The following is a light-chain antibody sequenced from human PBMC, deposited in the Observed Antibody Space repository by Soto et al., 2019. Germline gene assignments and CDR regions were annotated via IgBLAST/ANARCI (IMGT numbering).Light chain of an antibody. Sequence: DIQMTQSPSTLSASVGDRVTITCRASQSISSWLAWYQQKPGKAPKLLIYKASSLEGGVPSRFSGSGSGTXXTLXXSILLPDDFATYYCQQYHSYSLTFGGVTKV. CDR2: KAS. J-gene: IGKJ4*01. V-gene: IGKV1-5*03. CDR1: QSISSW. CDR3: QQYHSYSLT.